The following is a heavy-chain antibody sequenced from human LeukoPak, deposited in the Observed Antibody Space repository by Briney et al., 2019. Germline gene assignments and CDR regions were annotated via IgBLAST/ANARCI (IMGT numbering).Heavy chain of an antibody. CDR2: IIPILGIA. CDR1: GGTFSSYA. J-gene: IGHJ4*02. Sequence: GASVKVPCKASGGTFSSYAISWVRQAPGQGLEWMGRIIPILGIANYAQKFQGRVTITADKSTSTAYMELSSLRSEDTAVYYCARELRYFDWSFDYWGQGTLVTVSS. V-gene: IGHV1-69*04. D-gene: IGHD3-9*01. CDR3: ARELRYFDWSFDY.